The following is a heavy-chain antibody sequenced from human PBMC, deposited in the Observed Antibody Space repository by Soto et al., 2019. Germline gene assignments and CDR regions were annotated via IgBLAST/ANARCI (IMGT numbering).Heavy chain of an antibody. CDR3: ARDDTRSYYDFWSKFDP. CDR2: ISSSGSTI. Sequence: GGSLRLSCAASGFTFSDYYMSWIRQAPGKGLEWVSYISSSGSTIYYADSVKGRFTISRDNAKNSLYLQMNSLRAEDTAVYYCARDDTRSYYDFWSKFDPWGQGTLVTVSS. CDR1: GFTFSDYY. V-gene: IGHV3-11*01. J-gene: IGHJ5*02. D-gene: IGHD3-3*01.